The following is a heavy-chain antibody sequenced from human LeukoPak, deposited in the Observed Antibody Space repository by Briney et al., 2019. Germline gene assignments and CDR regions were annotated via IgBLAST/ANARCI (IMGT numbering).Heavy chain of an antibody. V-gene: IGHV4-59*01. Sequence: SETLSLTCTVSGDSISSNYGSWIRKPPGKGQGWIGIIYDNASSNYNPSLQSRVTISVDTSKNQFYLTLNPVTASDTAVYYCARDLGYCVGGTCYVYDSFDMAGQGS. CDR3: ARDLGYCVGGTCYVYDSFDM. CDR2: IYDNASS. CDR1: GDSISSNY. J-gene: IGHJ3*02. D-gene: IGHD2-15*01.